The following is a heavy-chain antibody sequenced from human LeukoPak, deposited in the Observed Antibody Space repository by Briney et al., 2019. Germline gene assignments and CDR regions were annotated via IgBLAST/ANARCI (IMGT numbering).Heavy chain of an antibody. CDR3: ARDGYGYNDGNGPSDY. CDR1: AFTFSGYG. D-gene: IGHD5-18*01. V-gene: IGHV3-33*01. Sequence: PGGSLRLSCAASAFTFSGYGMHWVRQAPGKGLEWVAVIWYDGSNQYYADSVKGRFTISRDNSMNTVYLQMNSLRAEDTAVYYCARDGYGYNDGNGPSDYWGQGTLVTVSS. J-gene: IGHJ4*02. CDR2: IWYDGSNQ.